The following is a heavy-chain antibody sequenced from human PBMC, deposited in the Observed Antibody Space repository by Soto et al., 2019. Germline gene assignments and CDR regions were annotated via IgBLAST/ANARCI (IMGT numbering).Heavy chain of an antibody. CDR1: GFTFSDHS. CDR3: ASPKRISSVWSYH. D-gene: IGHD6-19*01. Sequence: EVQLVESGGGLVQPGGSLRLSCGASGFTFSDHSMDWVRHAPGKGLEWVARIRNKGGFITEYAASVQGRFTVSRDDSKNSVFLQMNSLKTEDTALYYCASPKRISSVWSYHWDQGTLVTVSS. CDR2: IRNKGGFIT. V-gene: IGHV3-72*01. J-gene: IGHJ5*02.